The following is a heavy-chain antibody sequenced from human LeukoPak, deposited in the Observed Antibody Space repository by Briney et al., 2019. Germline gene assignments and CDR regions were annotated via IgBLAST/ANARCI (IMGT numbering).Heavy chain of an antibody. J-gene: IGHJ4*02. CDR1: GGSISSYY. D-gene: IGHD1-26*01. CDR2: ISDNGDST. V-gene: IGHV3-23*01. CDR3: AKAGWSWYFDS. Sequence: TSETLSLTCTVSGGSISSYYWSWIRQPPGKGLEWVSGISDNGDSTHYADSVKGRFTISRDNSKSMLYLQMSSLRAEDTAVYYCAKAGWSWYFDSWGQGTLVTVSS.